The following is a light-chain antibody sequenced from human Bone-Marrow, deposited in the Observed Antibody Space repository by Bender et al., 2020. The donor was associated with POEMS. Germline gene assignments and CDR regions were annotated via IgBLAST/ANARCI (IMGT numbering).Light chain of an antibody. J-gene: IGLJ2*01. CDR2: EGT. CDR3: SSYAGTSLI. Sequence: QSALTQPASVSGSPGQSITISCSGTSSDIGGYNLVSWYQQYPGKAPKLMIYEGTNRPSGVSNRFSGSKSGNTASLTISGLQAEDEADYYCSSYAGTSLIFGGGTKLAVL. CDR1: SSDIGGYNL. V-gene: IGLV2-23*01.